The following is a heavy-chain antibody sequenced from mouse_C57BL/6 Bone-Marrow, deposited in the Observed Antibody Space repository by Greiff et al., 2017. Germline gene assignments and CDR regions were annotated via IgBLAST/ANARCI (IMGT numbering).Heavy chain of an antibody. CDR1: GFTFSDYY. J-gene: IGHJ2*01. Sequence: EVKLVESGGGLVQPGGSLKLSCAASGFTFSDYYMYWVRQTPEKRLEWVAYISNGGGSTYYPDTVKGRFTISRDNAKNTLYLQMSRLKSEDTAMYYCASGDYYVDYWGQGTTLTVSS. CDR2: ISNGGGST. D-gene: IGHD1-1*02. CDR3: ASGDYYVDY. V-gene: IGHV5-12*01.